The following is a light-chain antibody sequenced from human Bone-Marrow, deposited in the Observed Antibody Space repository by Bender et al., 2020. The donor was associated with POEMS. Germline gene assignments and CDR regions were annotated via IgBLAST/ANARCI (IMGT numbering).Light chain of an antibody. J-gene: IGLJ3*02. Sequence: QSALTQPASVSGSPGQSITISCTGTSSDVGGYNSVSWYQQHSGKAPKLMIFDVSNRPSGVSNRFSGSKSGSTASLTISGLQAEDEADYYCAVWDDSLNGWVFGGGTKLTVL. CDR2: DVS. CDR1: SSDVGGYNS. V-gene: IGLV2-14*01. CDR3: AVWDDSLNGWV.